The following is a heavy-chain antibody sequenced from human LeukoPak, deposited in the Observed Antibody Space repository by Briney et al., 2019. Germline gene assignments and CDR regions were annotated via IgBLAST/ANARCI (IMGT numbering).Heavy chain of an antibody. CDR1: GGSISSYY. J-gene: IGHJ4*02. V-gene: IGHV4-4*07. D-gene: IGHD3-22*01. CDR3: ASYRYDSSGYYHDY. CDR2: IYTSGST. Sequence: PSETLSLTGTVSGGSISSYYWSWIRQPAEKGLEWIGRIYTSGSTNYNPSLKSRVTMSVDTSKNQFSLKLSCVTAADTAVYYCASYRYDSSGYYHDYWGQGTLVTVSS.